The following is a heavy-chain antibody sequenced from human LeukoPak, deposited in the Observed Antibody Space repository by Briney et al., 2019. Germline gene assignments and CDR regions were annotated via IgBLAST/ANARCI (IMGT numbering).Heavy chain of an antibody. Sequence: SVKDSCKASGGTFSSYAISWVRQAPGQGLEWMGGIIPIFGTANYAQKFQGRVTITADESTSTAYMELSSLRSEDTAVYYCATSPGWFGEFYYYGMDVWGQGTTVTVSS. CDR2: IIPIFGTA. CDR1: GGTFSSYA. D-gene: IGHD3-10*01. CDR3: ATSPGWFGEFYYYGMDV. V-gene: IGHV1-69*13. J-gene: IGHJ6*02.